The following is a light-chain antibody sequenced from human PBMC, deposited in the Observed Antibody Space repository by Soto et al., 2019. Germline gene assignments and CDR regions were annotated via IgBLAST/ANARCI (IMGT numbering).Light chain of an antibody. CDR3: QKYYSSPR. J-gene: IGKJ1*01. Sequence: EIVLTQSPGTLSLSPGDRATLSCRASQSVNSAYLAWYQQKPGQAPRLLIYGASSRFTGIPDRFGGSGSGTDFTLTISRLEPEDFAVYYCQKYYSSPRFDQGTKVEIK. V-gene: IGKV3-20*01. CDR1: QSVNSAY. CDR2: GAS.